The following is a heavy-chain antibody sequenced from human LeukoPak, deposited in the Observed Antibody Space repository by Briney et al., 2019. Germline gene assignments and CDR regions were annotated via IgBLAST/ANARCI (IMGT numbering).Heavy chain of an antibody. Sequence: PGGSLRLSCAASGLTFSSYGMHWVRQAPGKGLEWVAVISYDGSYKFYADSVKGRFTISRDNSKNTLYLQMNSLRGEDTAVYYCAKASTETNWGLHYFDYWGQGTLVTVSS. J-gene: IGHJ4*02. D-gene: IGHD7-27*01. V-gene: IGHV3-30*18. CDR1: GLTFSSYG. CDR3: AKASTETNWGLHYFDY. CDR2: ISYDGSYK.